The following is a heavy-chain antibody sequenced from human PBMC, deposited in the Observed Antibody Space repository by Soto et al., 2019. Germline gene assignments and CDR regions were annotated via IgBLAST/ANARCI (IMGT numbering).Heavy chain of an antibody. V-gene: IGHV1-3*01. CDR3: ARLSSPGIWGTKGSSSHYYYGMDV. J-gene: IGHJ6*02. CDR1: GYTFTSYA. D-gene: IGHD6-6*01. CDR2: INAGNGNT. Sequence: QVQLVQSGAEVKKPGASVKVSCKASGYTFTSYAMHWVRQAPGQRLEWMGWINAGNGNTKYSQKFQGRVTITRDTSASTAYMELSSLRSEDTAVYYCARLSSPGIWGTKGSSSHYYYGMDVWGQGTTVTVSS.